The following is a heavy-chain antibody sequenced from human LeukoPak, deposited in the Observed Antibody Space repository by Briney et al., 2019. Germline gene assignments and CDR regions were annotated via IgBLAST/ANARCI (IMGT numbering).Heavy chain of an antibody. J-gene: IGHJ4*02. D-gene: IGHD3-22*01. V-gene: IGHV3-53*01. Sequence: GGSLRLSCAASGFTFSSYWMSWVRQAPGKGLEWVSVIHSGGSTFYADSVKGRFTISRDNSKNTLYLQMNSLRVEDTAVYYCARTYYYDNSDYFPFDYWGQGTLVTVSS. CDR3: ARTYYYDNSDYFPFDY. CDR1: GFTFSSYW. CDR2: IHSGGST.